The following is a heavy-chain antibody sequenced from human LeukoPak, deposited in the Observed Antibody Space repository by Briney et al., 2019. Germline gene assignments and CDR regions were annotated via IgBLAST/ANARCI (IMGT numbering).Heavy chain of an antibody. Sequence: GGSLRLSCAASGFTVSGYYMSWVRQAPGKGLEWVSVIYSGGSTYYADSVKGRFTISKDNSKRTLYLQMNSLRAEDTAVYYCAKLGCGGDCHPYYFDYWGHGTLVTVSS. CDR3: AKLGCGGDCHPYYFDY. CDR2: IYSGGST. D-gene: IGHD2-21*02. V-gene: IGHV3-53*01. J-gene: IGHJ4*01. CDR1: GFTVSGYY.